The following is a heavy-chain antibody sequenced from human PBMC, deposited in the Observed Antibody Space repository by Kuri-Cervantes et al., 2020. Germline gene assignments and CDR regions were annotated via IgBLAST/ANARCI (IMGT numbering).Heavy chain of an antibody. CDR3: ARETPGYSSSPYHDY. CDR1: GFTFSSYS. V-gene: IGHV3-21*01. Sequence: GESLKISCAASGFTFSSYSMNWVRQAPGKGLEWVSSISSSSSYIYYADSVKGRFTISRDNAKNSLYLQMNSLRAEDTAVYYCARETPGYSSSPYHDYWGQGTLVTVSS. CDR2: ISSSSSYI. D-gene: IGHD6-13*01. J-gene: IGHJ4*02.